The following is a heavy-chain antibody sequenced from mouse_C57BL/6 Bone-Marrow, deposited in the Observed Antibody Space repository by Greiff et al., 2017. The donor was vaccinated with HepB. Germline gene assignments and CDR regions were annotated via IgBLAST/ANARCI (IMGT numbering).Heavy chain of an antibody. CDR1: GFSLTSYG. V-gene: IGHV2-5*01. CDR3: AKNDDGSYYAMDY. J-gene: IGHJ4*01. Sequence: VQRVESGPGLVQPSQSLSITCTVSGFSLTSYGVHWVRQSPGKGLEWLGVIWRGGSTDYNAAFMSRLSITKDNSKSQVFFKMNSLQADDTAIYYCAKNDDGSYYAMDYWGQGTSVTVSS. CDR2: IWRGGST. D-gene: IGHD2-3*01.